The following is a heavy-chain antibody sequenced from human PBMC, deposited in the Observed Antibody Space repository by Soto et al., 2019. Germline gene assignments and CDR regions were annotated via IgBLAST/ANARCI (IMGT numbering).Heavy chain of an antibody. CDR2: IYNSGST. CDR3: ARDPDP. V-gene: IGHV4-31*03. J-gene: IGHJ5*02. Sequence: QVQLQESGPGLVKASQTLSLTCTVSGGAISSGGYYWSWIRQHPGKGLEWIGYIYNSGSTYYNPSLNSRFTISADTSNNQFSLKLSSVTASDTAVYYCARDPDPWCQGTLVTVSS. CDR1: GGAISSGGYY.